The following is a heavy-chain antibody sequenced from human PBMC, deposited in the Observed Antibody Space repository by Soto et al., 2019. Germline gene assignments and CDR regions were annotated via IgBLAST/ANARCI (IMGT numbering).Heavy chain of an antibody. D-gene: IGHD2-2*01. J-gene: IGHJ4*02. CDR2: IYYSGST. CDR3: AITPIVVVPAAMNFDY. V-gene: IGHV4-59*08. Sequence: SETLSLTCTVSGGSISSYYWSWIRQPPGKGLEWIGYIYYSGSTNYNPSLKSRVTISVDTSKNQFSLKLSSVTAADTAVYYCAITPIVVVPAAMNFDYWGQGTLVTVSS. CDR1: GGSISSYY.